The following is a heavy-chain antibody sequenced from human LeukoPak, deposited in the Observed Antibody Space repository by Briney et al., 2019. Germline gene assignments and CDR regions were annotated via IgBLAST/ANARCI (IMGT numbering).Heavy chain of an antibody. CDR1: GGSFSSYY. Sequence: PSETLSLTCTASGGSFSSYYWSWIRQRLGKGLEWMGEINHGGSTISGPSLKSRANISLDLTSNLFSLELNSATAADTAVYFCARSQLWPTGTRDIWGGGTMVAVSS. V-gene: IGHV4-34*01. CDR2: INHGGST. D-gene: IGHD5-18*01. J-gene: IGHJ3*02. CDR3: ARSQLWPTGTRDI.